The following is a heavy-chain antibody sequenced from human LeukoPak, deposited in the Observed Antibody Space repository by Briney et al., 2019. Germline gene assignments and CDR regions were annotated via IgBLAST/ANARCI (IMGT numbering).Heavy chain of an antibody. CDR2: TKQDESER. V-gene: IGHV3-7*05. Sequence: GGSLRLSCTASGFTFSNYYMTWVRQAPGKGLEWVANTKQDESERYYADSVKGRFTISRDNTRNSMSLRMNSLRVEDTAVYYCAREYHAFDIWGQGTMVTVSS. J-gene: IGHJ3*02. D-gene: IGHD2-2*02. CDR3: AREYHAFDI. CDR1: GFTFSNYY.